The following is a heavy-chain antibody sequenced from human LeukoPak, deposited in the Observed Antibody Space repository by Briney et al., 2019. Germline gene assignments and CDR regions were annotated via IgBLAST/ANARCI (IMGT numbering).Heavy chain of an antibody. J-gene: IGHJ4*02. V-gene: IGHV3-30*03. CDR1: GFTVSSNY. Sequence: PGGSLRLSCAASGFTVSSNYMSWVRQAPGKGLEWVAVISYDGSNKYYADSVKGRFTISRDNSKNTLYLQMNSLRAEDTAVYYCASSTLGKIRFPQDYWGQGTLVTVSS. D-gene: IGHD7-27*01. CDR2: ISYDGSNK. CDR3: ASSTLGKIRFPQDY.